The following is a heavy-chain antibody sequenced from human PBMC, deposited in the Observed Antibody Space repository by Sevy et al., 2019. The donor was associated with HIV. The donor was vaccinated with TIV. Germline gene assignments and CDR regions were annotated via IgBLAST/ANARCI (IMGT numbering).Heavy chain of an antibody. CDR3: TRNDLLITFGGLIVPWGVDS. J-gene: IGHJ5*01. D-gene: IGHD3-16*02. Sequence: GGSLRLSCTTSGFTFGDYGVSWFRQAPGKGLEWVGFIRTKPYGGTAQYAASVKGRFTISRDDSKIIAYLQMNSLKSEDTAVYYGTRNDLLITFGGLIVPWGVDSWGQGTLVTVSS. CDR2: IRTKPYGGTA. CDR1: GFTFGDYG. V-gene: IGHV3-49*03.